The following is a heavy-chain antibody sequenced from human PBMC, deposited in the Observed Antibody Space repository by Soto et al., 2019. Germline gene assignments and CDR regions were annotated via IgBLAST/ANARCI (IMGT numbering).Heavy chain of an antibody. D-gene: IGHD2-21*02. CDR3: ARQLAYCGGCCYTEPIDY. J-gene: IGHJ4*02. CDR1: GYTFVAYY. CDR2: INPKTGDT. V-gene: IGHV1-2*02. Sequence: ASVKVSCKASGYTFVAYYVFWVRQAPGHGLEWMGWINPKTGDTNYAQNFQGRVTMTRDTSVTTAYMEVSSLTSDDTALYYCARQLAYCGGCCYTEPIDYWGQGTPVTVSS.